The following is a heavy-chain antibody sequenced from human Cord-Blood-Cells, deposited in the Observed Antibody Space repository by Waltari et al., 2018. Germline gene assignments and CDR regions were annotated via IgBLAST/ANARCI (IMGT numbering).Heavy chain of an antibody. CDR1: GFTFRSSA. D-gene: IGHD7-27*01. J-gene: IGHJ4*02. CDR3: ANLTWGAEYYFDY. Sequence: EVQLLESGGGLVQPGGSLRLSCAAPGFTFRSSALSSVRQAPGKGLEWVSGISGSGGSTYYAYSVKCRFTISRDNSKNTLYLQMNSLRAEDTAVYYCANLTWGAEYYFDYWGQGTLVTVSS. V-gene: IGHV3-23*01. CDR2: ISGSGGST.